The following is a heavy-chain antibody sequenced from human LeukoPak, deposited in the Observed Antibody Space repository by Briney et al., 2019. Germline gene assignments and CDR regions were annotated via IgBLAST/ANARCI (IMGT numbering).Heavy chain of an antibody. CDR1: GGSISSSSYY. Sequence: ETLSLTCTVSGGSISSSSYYWGWIRQPPGKGLEWIGSIYYSGSTYYNPSLKSRVTISVDTSKNQFSLKLSSVTAADTAVYYCARDPVQRPLDYWGQGTLVTVSS. J-gene: IGHJ4*02. V-gene: IGHV4-39*07. D-gene: IGHD1-1*01. CDR2: IYYSGST. CDR3: ARDPVQRPLDY.